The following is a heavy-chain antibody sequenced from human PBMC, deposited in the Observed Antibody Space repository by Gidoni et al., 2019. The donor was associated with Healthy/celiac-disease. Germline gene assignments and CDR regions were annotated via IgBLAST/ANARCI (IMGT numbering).Heavy chain of an antibody. D-gene: IGHD3-22*01. J-gene: IGHJ4*02. Sequence: QVQLQESGPGLVKPPETLSLTCTVSVGSISSYYWSWIRQPPGKGLEWIGYIYYSGSTNYNPSLKSRVTISVDTSKNQFSLKLSSVTAADTAVYYCAGDYYDSSGYYYVLGYWGQGTLVTVSS. CDR2: IYYSGST. V-gene: IGHV4-59*01. CDR1: VGSISSYY. CDR3: AGDYYDSSGYYYVLGY.